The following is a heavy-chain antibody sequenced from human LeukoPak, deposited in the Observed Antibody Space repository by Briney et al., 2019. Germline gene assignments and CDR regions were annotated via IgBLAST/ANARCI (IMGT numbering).Heavy chain of an antibody. CDR1: GFTFSNYW. V-gene: IGHV3-74*01. CDR3: ARNHYGSVDY. J-gene: IGHJ4*02. D-gene: IGHD3-10*01. Sequence: GGSLRLSCAASGFTFSNYWMHWVRQAPGKGLVWVSRVNGDGSATNYADSVKGRFTISRDNAKNTPYLQMNSLRPEDTAVYYCARNHYGSVDYWGQGTLVTVSS. CDR2: VNGDGSAT.